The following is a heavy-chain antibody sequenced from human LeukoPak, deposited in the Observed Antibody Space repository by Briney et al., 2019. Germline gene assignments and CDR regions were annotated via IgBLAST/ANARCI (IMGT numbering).Heavy chain of an antibody. CDR1: GGSIRSYY. CDR3: ARGTYYYGSGTIYYYYMDV. V-gene: IGHV4-4*07. CDR2: IYTSGST. Sequence: SETLSLTCTVSGGSIRSYYWSWIRQPAGKGLEWIGRIYTSGSTNYNPSLKSRVTMSVDTSKNQFSLKLSSVTAADTVVYYCARGTYYYGSGTIYYYYMDVWGKGTTVTVSS. J-gene: IGHJ6*03. D-gene: IGHD3-10*01.